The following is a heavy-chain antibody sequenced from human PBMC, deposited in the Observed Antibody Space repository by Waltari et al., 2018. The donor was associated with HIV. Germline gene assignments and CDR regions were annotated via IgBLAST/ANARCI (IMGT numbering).Heavy chain of an antibody. V-gene: IGHV4-31*03. CDR1: GGPISSGGYY. CDR3: ARCFDPYDILTGYDPFAFDI. Sequence: QVQLQESGPGLVKPSQTLSLTCTVSGGPISSGGYYWSWIRQPPGKGLEWIGYIYYSGSTYYNPSLKSRVTISVDTSKNQFSLKLSSVTAADTAVYYCARCFDPYDILTGYDPFAFDIWGQGTMVTVSS. D-gene: IGHD3-9*01. J-gene: IGHJ3*02. CDR2: IYYSGST.